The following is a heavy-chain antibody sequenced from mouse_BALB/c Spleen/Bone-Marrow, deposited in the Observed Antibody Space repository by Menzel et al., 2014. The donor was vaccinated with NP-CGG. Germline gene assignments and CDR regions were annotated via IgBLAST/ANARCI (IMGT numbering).Heavy chain of an antibody. Sequence: LQQSGSELERPGASVKLSCKASGYTFTSYWMHWVTQRPGQGLEGIENIYPGSGSTNYDEKFKSKATLTVDTSSSPAYMQLSSVTSEDSAVYYCRSCDCAMDYWGQGTSVTVSS. CDR2: IYPGSGST. CDR3: RSCDCAMDY. CDR1: GYTFTSYW. J-gene: IGHJ4*01. V-gene: IGHV1S22*01. D-gene: IGHD1-1*01.